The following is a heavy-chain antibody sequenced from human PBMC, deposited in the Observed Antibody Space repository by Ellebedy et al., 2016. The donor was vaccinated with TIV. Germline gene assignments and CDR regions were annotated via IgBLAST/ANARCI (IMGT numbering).Heavy chain of an antibody. CDR2: MNPKSGDT. CDR3: TTGGTKGEDN. CDR1: GYTFTNFD. J-gene: IGHJ4*02. V-gene: IGHV1-8*01. D-gene: IGHD3-10*01. Sequence: AASVKVSCKASGYTFTNFDINWVRQASGQGLEWMGWMNPKSGDTVYSQKFQGRLTMTTNTPMTTAYMDLTDLTSYDTAVYYCTTGGTKGEDNWGQGTLVIVSS.